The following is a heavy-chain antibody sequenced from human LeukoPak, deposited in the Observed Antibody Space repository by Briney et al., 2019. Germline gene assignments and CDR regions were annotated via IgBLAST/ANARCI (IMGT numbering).Heavy chain of an antibody. J-gene: IGHJ4*02. CDR3: AREVPVSLEYYFDY. CDR2: IYYSGST. CDR1: GGSISSYY. V-gene: IGHV4-59*12. Sequence: SETLSLTCTVSGGSISSYYWSWIRQPPGKGLEWIGYIYYSGSTNYNPSLKSRVTMSVDTSKNQFSLKLSSVTAADTAVYYCAREVPVSLEYYFDYWGQGTLVTVSS.